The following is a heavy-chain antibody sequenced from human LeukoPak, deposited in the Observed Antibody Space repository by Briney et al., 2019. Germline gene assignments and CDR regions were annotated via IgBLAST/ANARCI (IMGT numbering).Heavy chain of an antibody. CDR2: INPNSGGT. J-gene: IGHJ5*02. CDR1: GYTFTGNN. Sequence: ASVKVSGKASGYTFTGNNMHWVRQAPGQGLEWMGWINPNSGGTNYAQKFQGRVTMTRDTSISTAYMELSRLRSDDTAVYYCARAVAGTGWFDPWGQGTLVTVSS. CDR3: ARAVAGTGWFDP. V-gene: IGHV1-2*02. D-gene: IGHD6-19*01.